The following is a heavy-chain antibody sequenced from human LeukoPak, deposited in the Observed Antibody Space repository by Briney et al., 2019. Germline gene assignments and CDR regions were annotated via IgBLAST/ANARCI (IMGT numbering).Heavy chain of an antibody. D-gene: IGHD6-19*01. V-gene: IGHV4-31*03. Sequence: SETLSLTCTVSGASISSGGYYWSWIRQHPGKGLEWIGYIYYSGSTYYNPSLKSRVTISVDTSKNQFSLKLSSVTAADTAVYYCASSSSGWYGPRDYWGQGTLVTVSS. CDR2: IYYSGST. CDR3: ASSSSGWYGPRDY. J-gene: IGHJ4*02. CDR1: GASISSGGYY.